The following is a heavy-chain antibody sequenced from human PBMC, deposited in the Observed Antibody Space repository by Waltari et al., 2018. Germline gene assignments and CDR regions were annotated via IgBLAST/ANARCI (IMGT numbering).Heavy chain of an antibody. CDR3: SESLNV. Sequence: EMQVVESGGDLVQPGGSLRLSCEAPGFDFSNAWLDWVSQAPGKGLEWVANIKGDGSEKYYVDSVKGRFIISRDNTMNLLYLQMNSLRAEDTAVYYCSESLNVWGQGTTVIVSS. J-gene: IGHJ6*02. CDR1: GFDFSNAW. V-gene: IGHV3-7*01. CDR2: IKGDGSEK.